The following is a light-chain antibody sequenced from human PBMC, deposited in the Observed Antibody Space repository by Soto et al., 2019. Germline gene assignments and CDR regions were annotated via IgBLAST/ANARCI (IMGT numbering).Light chain of an antibody. Sequence: QPVLTQSSSASASLGSSVTLTCTLSSGHSSYIIAWHQQQPGKAPRYLMKLEGSGSYNKGSGVPDRFSGSSSGADRYLTISNLQFEDEADYYCEAWDSNTNWVFGGGTKLTVL. J-gene: IGLJ3*02. CDR3: EAWDSNTNWV. V-gene: IGLV4-60*02. CDR2: LEGSGSY. CDR1: SGHSSYI.